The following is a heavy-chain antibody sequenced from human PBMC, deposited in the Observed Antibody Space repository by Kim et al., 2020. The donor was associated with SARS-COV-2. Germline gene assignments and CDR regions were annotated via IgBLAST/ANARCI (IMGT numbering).Heavy chain of an antibody. V-gene: IGHV4-59*13. J-gene: IGHJ4*02. D-gene: IGHD1-26*01. CDR2: IYYSGST. CDR1: GGSINSYY. CDR3: ARGYSGSYYAHFDY. Sequence: SETLSLTCTVSGGSINSYYWSWIRQPPGKGLEWIGYIYYSGSTNYNPSLKSRVTISVDTSKNQFSLKLSSVTAADTAVYYCARGYSGSYYAHFDYWGQGT.